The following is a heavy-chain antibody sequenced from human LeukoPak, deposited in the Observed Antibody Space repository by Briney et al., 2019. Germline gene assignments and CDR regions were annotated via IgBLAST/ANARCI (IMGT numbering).Heavy chain of an antibody. J-gene: IGHJ4*02. CDR1: GYTFISYD. D-gene: IGHD3-22*01. CDR2: MNPNSGIT. CDR3: ARGLYYYDSNGRTPYDY. V-gene: IGHV1-8*01. Sequence: ASEKVSCKASGYTFISYDINWVRQATGQGLEWMGWMNPNSGITGYAQKFQGRVSMTRNTSIGTAYMELSSLKSEDTAVYYCARGLYYYDSNGRTPYDYWGQGTLVTVSS.